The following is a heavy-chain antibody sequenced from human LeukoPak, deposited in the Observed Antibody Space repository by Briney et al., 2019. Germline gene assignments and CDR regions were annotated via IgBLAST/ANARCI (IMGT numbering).Heavy chain of an antibody. D-gene: IGHD3-22*01. J-gene: IGHJ6*02. V-gene: IGHV3-21*01. CDR1: GFTFSSYS. CDR2: ISSSSSYI. CDR3: ASRSGYYYYYYGMDV. Sequence: GGSLRLSCAASGFTFSSYSMNWVRQAPGKGLEWVSSISSSSSYIYYADSVKGRFTVSRDNANNSLYLQMNSLRAEDTAVYYCASRSGYYYYYYGMDVWGQGTTVTVSS.